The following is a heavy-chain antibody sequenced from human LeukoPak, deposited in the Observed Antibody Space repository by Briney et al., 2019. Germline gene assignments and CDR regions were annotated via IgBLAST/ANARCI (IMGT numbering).Heavy chain of an antibody. CDR2: IYYSGST. Sequence: SETLSLTCTVSGGSISSYYWSWIRQPPGKGLEWIGYIYYSGSTNYNPSLKSQVTISVDTSKNQFSLKLSSVTAADTAVYYCARTRIPNAFDIWGQGTMVTVSS. CDR1: GGSISSYY. V-gene: IGHV4-59*01. D-gene: IGHD3-3*01. J-gene: IGHJ3*02. CDR3: ARTRIPNAFDI.